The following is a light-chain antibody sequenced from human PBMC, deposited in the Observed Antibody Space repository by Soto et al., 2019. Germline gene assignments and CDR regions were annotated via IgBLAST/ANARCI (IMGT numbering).Light chain of an antibody. J-gene: IGLJ2*01. CDR2: EVS. CDR3: SSYTSSKTVL. CDR1: SSDVGTYNR. V-gene: IGLV2-18*02. Sequence: QSALTQPPSVSGSPGQSVTISCTGTSSDVGTYNRVSWYQQPPGTAPKLMIFEVSNRPSGVPDRFSGSKSGDTASLTISGLQAEDEADYYCSSYTSSKTVLFGGGTKLTVL.